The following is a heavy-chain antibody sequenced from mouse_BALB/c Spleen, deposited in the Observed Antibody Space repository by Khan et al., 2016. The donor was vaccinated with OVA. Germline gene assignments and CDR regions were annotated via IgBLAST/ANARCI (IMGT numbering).Heavy chain of an antibody. CDR3: ARNGNYVRAMDY. J-gene: IGHJ4*01. CDR2: ITNKANGYTT. D-gene: IGHD2-1*01. Sequence: EVMLVESGGGLVQPGGSLRLSCATSGFTFTDYYMSWVRQPPGKALEWLGFITNKANGYTTEYSASVKGRFTISRDSSQSILYLQMNTLRAEDSATYYCARNGNYVRAMDYWGQGTSVTVSS. V-gene: IGHV7-3*02. CDR1: GFTFTDYY.